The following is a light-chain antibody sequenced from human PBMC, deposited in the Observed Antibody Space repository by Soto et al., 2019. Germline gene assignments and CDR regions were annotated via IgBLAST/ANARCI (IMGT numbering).Light chain of an antibody. Sequence: PGERVTVSCRASQGVSSSYLTRYQQKPRQAPMLLIYGASTSATSIPARFSGSGSRTDFTLTISSLQPEDCAVYYCQQDYNLPPTFGQGTKVEIK. J-gene: IGKJ1*01. CDR3: QQDYNLPPT. CDR2: GAS. V-gene: IGKV3D-7*01. CDR1: QGVSSSY.